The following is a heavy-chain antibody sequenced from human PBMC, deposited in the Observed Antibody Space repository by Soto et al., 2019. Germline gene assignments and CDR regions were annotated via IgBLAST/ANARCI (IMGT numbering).Heavy chain of an antibody. CDR1: GGTFSSYA. J-gene: IGHJ4*02. V-gene: IGHV1-69*13. CDR3: AREYYYEISGYYSLDH. D-gene: IGHD3-22*01. Sequence: SVKVSCKASGGTFSSYAISWVRQAPGQGLEWMGGIIPIFGTANYAQKFQGRVTITADESTSTAYMELSSLRSEDTAVYYCAREYYYEISGYYSLDHWGQGTLVTVSS. CDR2: IIPIFGTA.